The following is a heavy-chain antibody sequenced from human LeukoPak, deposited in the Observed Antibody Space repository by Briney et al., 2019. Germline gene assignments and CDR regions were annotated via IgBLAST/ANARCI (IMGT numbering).Heavy chain of an antibody. D-gene: IGHD2-2*02. CDR1: GFTFTSSA. Sequence: SVKVSCKASGFTFTSSAMQWVRQARGQRLEWIGWIVVGSGNTNYAQKFQERVTVTRDMSTSTAYMELSSLRSEDTAVYYCAAAMQYCSSTSCYTSDYWGQGTLVTVSS. J-gene: IGHJ4*02. V-gene: IGHV1-58*02. CDR3: AAAMQYCSSTSCYTSDY. CDR2: IVVGSGNT.